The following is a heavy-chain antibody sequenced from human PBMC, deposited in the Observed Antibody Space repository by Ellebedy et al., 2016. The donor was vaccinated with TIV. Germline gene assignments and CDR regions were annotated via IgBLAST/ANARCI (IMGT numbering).Heavy chain of an antibody. CDR3: AKLPVAYNWNYADDY. V-gene: IGHV3-23*01. Sequence: PRGSLRLSCVASGFTFSSYAMCWVRQAPGKGLEWVSTIGGTGGTTYYRESVKGRFTVSRDTSRNTLYLQMSSLRAEDTAVYYCAKLPVAYNWNYADDYWGQGTLVTVSS. D-gene: IGHD1-7*01. CDR1: GFTFSSYA. J-gene: IGHJ4*02. CDR2: IGGTGGTT.